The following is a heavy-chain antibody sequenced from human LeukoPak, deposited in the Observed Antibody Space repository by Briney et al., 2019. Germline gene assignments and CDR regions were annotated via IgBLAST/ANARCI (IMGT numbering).Heavy chain of an antibody. J-gene: IGHJ6*02. V-gene: IGHV3-7*01. CDR3: AKDRALFSSSYYLGRMDV. CDR1: GFTFSSYW. Sequence: QPGGSLRLSCAASGFTFSSYWMSWVRQAPGKGLEWVANIKQDGSEKYYVDSVKGRFTISRDNAKNTLYLQMNSLRAEDTALYSCAKDRALFSSSYYLGRMDVWGQGTTVTVSS. D-gene: IGHD6-13*01. CDR2: IKQDGSEK.